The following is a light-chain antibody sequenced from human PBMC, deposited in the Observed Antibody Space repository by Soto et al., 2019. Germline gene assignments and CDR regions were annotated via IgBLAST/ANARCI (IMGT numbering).Light chain of an antibody. CDR2: GAS. CDR3: QQYNKWPRT. CDR1: QSVNIH. Sequence: IVMPQSPPTLSASPGDRATLSCRASQSVNIHLAWYQRKPGHAPGLLIYGASARATGIPAKFSGSGSGTEFTLTISSLQSEDFAVYYCQQYNKWPRTFGQGTKVDIK. J-gene: IGKJ1*01. V-gene: IGKV3D-15*01.